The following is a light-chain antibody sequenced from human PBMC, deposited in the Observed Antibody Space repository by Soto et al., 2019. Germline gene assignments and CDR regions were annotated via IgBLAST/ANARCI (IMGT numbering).Light chain of an antibody. Sequence: QSVLTQPPSVSGAPGQRVTISCTGSSSNIGAGYDVHWYQQLPGTAPKLLIYGNSNRPSGVPDRFSGSKSGTSAFLAITGLQAEDEADYYCQSYDSSLSGWGVFGGGTKLTVL. CDR2: GNS. V-gene: IGLV1-40*01. CDR3: QSYDSSLSGWGV. J-gene: IGLJ2*01. CDR1: SSNIGAGYD.